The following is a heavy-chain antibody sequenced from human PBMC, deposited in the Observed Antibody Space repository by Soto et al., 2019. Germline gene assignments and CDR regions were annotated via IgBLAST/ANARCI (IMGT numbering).Heavy chain of an antibody. Sequence: GGSLRLSCAASGFTCSSYWMHWVRQAPGKGLVWVSRINSDGSSTSYADTVKGRFTISRDNAKNTLYLQMNSLRAEDTAVYYCARDLRVGYDFWSGYHDAFDIWGQGTMVTVSS. CDR1: GFTCSSYW. D-gene: IGHD3-3*01. V-gene: IGHV3-74*01. CDR3: ARDLRVGYDFWSGYHDAFDI. J-gene: IGHJ3*02. CDR2: INSDGSST.